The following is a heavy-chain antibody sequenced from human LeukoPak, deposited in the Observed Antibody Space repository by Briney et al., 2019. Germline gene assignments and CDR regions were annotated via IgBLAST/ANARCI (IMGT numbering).Heavy chain of an antibody. CDR3: AEELYGYVWGSYYY. CDR2: ISSSSSYI. D-gene: IGHD3-16*01. J-gene: IGHJ4*02. V-gene: IGHV3-21*01. Sequence: GGSLRLSCAASGFTFSSYSMNWVRQAPGKGLEWVSSISSSSSYIYYADSVKGRFTISRDNAKNSLYLQMNSLRAEDTAVNYCAEELYGYVWGSYYYWGQGTLVTVSS. CDR1: GFTFSSYS.